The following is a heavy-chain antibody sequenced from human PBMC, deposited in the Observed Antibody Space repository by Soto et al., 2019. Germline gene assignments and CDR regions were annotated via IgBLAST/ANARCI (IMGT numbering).Heavy chain of an antibody. CDR2: INHSGST. CDR1: GGSFSGYY. D-gene: IGHD3-9*01. Sequence: SETLSLTCAVYGGSFSGYYWSWIRQPPGKGLEWIGEINHSGSTNYNPSLKSRVTISVDTSKNQFSLKLSSVTAADTAVYYCARRFGPYDILTGYYRLPWFDPWGQGTLVPVSS. V-gene: IGHV4-34*01. CDR3: ARRFGPYDILTGYYRLPWFDP. J-gene: IGHJ5*02.